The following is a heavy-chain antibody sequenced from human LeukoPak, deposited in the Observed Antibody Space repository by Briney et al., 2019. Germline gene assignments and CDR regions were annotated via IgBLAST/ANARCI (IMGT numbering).Heavy chain of an antibody. CDR2: INPSGGST. V-gene: IGHV1-46*01. J-gene: IGHJ4*02. CDR1: GYIFTNYY. D-gene: IGHD3-10*01. Sequence: APVKVSCKASGYIFTNYYMHWVRQAPGQGLEWMGTINPSGGSTTYAQKFQGRVTMTRDTSTSTVYMELSSLRSEDTAVYYCARDHGSAYYRAPRHWGQGTLVTVSS. CDR3: ARDHGSAYYRAPRH.